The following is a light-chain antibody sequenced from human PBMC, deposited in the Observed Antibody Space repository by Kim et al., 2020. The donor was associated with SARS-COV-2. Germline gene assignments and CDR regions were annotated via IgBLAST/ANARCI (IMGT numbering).Light chain of an antibody. CDR3: NSRASNNNVL. CDR2: GKN. Sequence: SSELTQDPAVSVALGQTVRITCQGDSLRSYYATWYQQKPGQAPILVIYGKNNRPSGIPDRFSGSSSGNTASLTITGTQAGDEADYYCNSRASNNNVLFGG. J-gene: IGLJ2*01. V-gene: IGLV3-19*01. CDR1: SLRSYY.